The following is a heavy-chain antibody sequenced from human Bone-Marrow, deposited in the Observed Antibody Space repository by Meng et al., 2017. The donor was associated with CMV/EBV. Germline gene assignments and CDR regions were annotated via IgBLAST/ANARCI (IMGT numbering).Heavy chain of an antibody. J-gene: IGHJ4*02. D-gene: IGHD2-2*01. CDR1: GFTFSSYS. CDR2: ISSSSYI. Sequence: GESLKISCAASGFTFSSYSMNWVRQAPGKGLEWVSSISSSSYIYYADSVKGRFTISRDNAKNSLYLQMNSLRAEDTAVYYCARSPIVVVPAAPDYWGQGTLVTVSS. CDR3: ARSPIVVVPAAPDY. V-gene: IGHV3-21*01.